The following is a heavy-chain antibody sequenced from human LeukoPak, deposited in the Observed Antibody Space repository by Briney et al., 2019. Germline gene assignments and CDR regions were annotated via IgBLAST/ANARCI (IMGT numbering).Heavy chain of an antibody. CDR3: AKDIFSDRNWYSSSWSVYYYYGMDV. D-gene: IGHD6-13*01. CDR2: ISWDGGST. J-gene: IGHJ6*02. CDR1: GFTVSSNY. Sequence: GGSLRLSCAASGFTVSSNYMSWVRQAPGKGLEWVSLISWDGGSTYYADSVKGRFTISRDNSKNSLYLQMNSLRTEDTALYYCAKDIFSDRNWYSSSWSVYYYYGMDVWGQGTTVTVSS. V-gene: IGHV3-43*01.